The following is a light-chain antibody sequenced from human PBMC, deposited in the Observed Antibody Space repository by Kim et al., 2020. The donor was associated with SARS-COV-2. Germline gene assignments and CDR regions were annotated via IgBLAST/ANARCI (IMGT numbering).Light chain of an antibody. V-gene: IGLV4-69*01. CDR3: QTWGTGIRV. CDR1: SWHSSYA. CDR2: LNSDGSH. J-gene: IGLJ3*02. Sequence: ASVKLTCTLSSWHSSYAIEWHQQQPEKGPRFLMKLNSDGSHTKGDGIPHRFSGSSSGAERYLTISSLQSEDEADYYCQTWGTGIRVFGGGTQLTVL.